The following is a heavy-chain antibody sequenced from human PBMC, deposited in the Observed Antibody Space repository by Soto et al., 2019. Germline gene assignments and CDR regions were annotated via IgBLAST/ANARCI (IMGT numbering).Heavy chain of an antibody. V-gene: IGHV3-48*02. Sequence: EVQLVESGGGLVQPGGSLRLSCVASGFTFSTDSMNWVRQAPGKGLEWVAHISTSGATRYYADSVKGRFTISRDNAKTSLFLQMDSLRNEDTADYYCARFFGSGFDYWGQGTLVTVSS. J-gene: IGHJ4*02. CDR2: ISTSGATR. CDR3: ARFFGSGFDY. D-gene: IGHD6-19*01. CDR1: GFTFSTDS.